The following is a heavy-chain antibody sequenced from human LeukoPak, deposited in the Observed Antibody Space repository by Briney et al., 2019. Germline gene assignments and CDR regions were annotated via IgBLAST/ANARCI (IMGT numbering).Heavy chain of an antibody. J-gene: IGHJ4*02. CDR2: IYYSGST. Sequence: SSDTLSLTCTVSGGSISSYYWSWIRQPPGKGLGWIGYIYYSGSTNYNPSLKSRVTISVDTSKNQFSLKLSSVTAADTAVYYCARDPGGTGTADYWGQGTLVTVSS. V-gene: IGHV4-59*01. CDR1: GGSISSYY. D-gene: IGHD1-1*01. CDR3: ARDPGGTGTADY.